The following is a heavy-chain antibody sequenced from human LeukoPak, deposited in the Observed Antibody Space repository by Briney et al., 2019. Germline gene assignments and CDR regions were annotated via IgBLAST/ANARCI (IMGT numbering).Heavy chain of an antibody. CDR2: INGDGRRT. Sequence: GGSLRLSCSASGFTFRSYWMGWVRQVPGKGLLWVSRINGDGRRTDYADSVKGRFTISRDNAKNTLYLQMNSLRAEDTAVYYCARGFWGWEVDYWGQGTLVTVSS. V-gene: IGHV3-74*01. CDR3: ARGFWGWEVDY. CDR1: GFTFRSYW. D-gene: IGHD3-16*01. J-gene: IGHJ4*02.